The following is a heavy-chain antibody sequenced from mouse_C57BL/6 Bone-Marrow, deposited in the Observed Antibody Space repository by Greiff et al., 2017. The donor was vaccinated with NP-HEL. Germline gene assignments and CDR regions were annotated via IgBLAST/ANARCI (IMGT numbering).Heavy chain of an antibody. Sequence: EVQLVESGGDLVKPGGSLKLSCAASGFTFSSYGMSWVRQTPDKRLEWVATISSGGSYTYYPDSLKGRFTISRDNAKNTLYLQMSSLKSEDTAMYYCARPLIYYYGSSPDYWGQGTTLTVSS. D-gene: IGHD1-1*01. J-gene: IGHJ2*01. V-gene: IGHV5-6*01. CDR3: ARPLIYYYGSSPDY. CDR1: GFTFSSYG. CDR2: ISSGGSYT.